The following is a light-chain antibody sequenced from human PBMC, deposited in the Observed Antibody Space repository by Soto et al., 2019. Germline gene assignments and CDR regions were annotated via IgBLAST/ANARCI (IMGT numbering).Light chain of an antibody. J-gene: IGKJ1*01. Sequence: QMTESPSTLSASIGDRVTIACRASQGISNWLAWYQQKPGKAPKLLIFHASSLESGVPSRFSGSGSGTEFTLTISSLQSDDFATYYCQQYNTYPTFGQGTKVDI. CDR1: QGISNW. CDR3: QQYNTYPT. CDR2: HAS. V-gene: IGKV1-5*01.